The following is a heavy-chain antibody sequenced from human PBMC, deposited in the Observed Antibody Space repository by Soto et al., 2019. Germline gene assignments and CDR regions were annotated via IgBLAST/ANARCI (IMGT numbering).Heavy chain of an antibody. CDR2: IYYSGST. D-gene: IGHD2-2*01. V-gene: IGHV4-61*01. CDR1: GGPVSSGSYD. Sequence: PSETRSLTCTVSGGPVSSGSYDLRWIRQPPGKGLEWIGYIYYSGSTNYSPSLKSRVTMSVDTSKNQFSLRLSSVTAADTAVYYCARILSHCSSITCYAGSIDSWGQGNLVHVS. CDR3: ARILSHCSSITCYAGSIDS. J-gene: IGHJ4*02.